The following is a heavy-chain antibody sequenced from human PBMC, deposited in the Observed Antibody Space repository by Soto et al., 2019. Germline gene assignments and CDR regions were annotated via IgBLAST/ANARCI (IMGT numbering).Heavy chain of an antibody. Sequence: SVKVSCKASGGTFSSYAISWVRQAPGQGLEWMGGIIPIFGTANYAQKFQGRVTITADESTSTAYMELSSLRSEDTAVYYCARDHCSGGSCYSPPSYYGMDVWGQRTTVTVSS. D-gene: IGHD2-15*01. CDR3: ARDHCSGGSCYSPPSYYGMDV. J-gene: IGHJ6*02. CDR1: GGTFSSYA. V-gene: IGHV1-69*13. CDR2: IIPIFGTA.